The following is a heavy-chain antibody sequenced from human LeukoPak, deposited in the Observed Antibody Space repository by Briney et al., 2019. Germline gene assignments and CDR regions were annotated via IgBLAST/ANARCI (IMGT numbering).Heavy chain of an antibody. CDR3: ARSAAGDY. Sequence: ASVEVSCKASGYTFTGYYMHWVRQAPGQGLEWMAWINPNSGGTNYAQKFQGRVTMTRDTSISTAYMELSRLRPDDTAVYYCARSAAGDYWGQGTLVTVSS. CDR1: GYTFTGYY. D-gene: IGHD6-13*01. J-gene: IGHJ4*02. V-gene: IGHV1-2*02. CDR2: INPNSGGT.